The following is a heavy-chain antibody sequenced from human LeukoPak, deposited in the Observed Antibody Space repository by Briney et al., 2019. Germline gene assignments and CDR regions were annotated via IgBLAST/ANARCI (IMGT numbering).Heavy chain of an antibody. Sequence: GGSLRLSCAASGFTFSSYAMHWVRQAPGKGLEWVAVISYDGSNKYYADSVKGRFTISRDNSKNTLYLQMNSLRAEDTAVYYCARDRMGAGDYVPYYYYGMDVLGQGTTVTVSS. D-gene: IGHD4-17*01. CDR1: GFTFSSYA. CDR3: ARDRMGAGDYVPYYYYGMDV. J-gene: IGHJ6*02. CDR2: ISYDGSNK. V-gene: IGHV3-30-3*01.